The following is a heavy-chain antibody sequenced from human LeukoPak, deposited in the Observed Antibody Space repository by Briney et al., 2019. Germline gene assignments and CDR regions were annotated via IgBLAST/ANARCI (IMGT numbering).Heavy chain of an antibody. D-gene: IGHD1-7*01. CDR3: ARDGTTGGAFDI. Sequence: PSETLSLTCTVSGGSISSSSYYWGWIRQPPGKGLEWIGSIYYSGSTYYNPSLKSRVTISVDTSKNQFSLKLSSVTAADTAVYYCARDGTTGGAFDIWGQGTMVTVSS. CDR2: IYYSGST. J-gene: IGHJ3*02. V-gene: IGHV4-39*07. CDR1: GGSISSSSYY.